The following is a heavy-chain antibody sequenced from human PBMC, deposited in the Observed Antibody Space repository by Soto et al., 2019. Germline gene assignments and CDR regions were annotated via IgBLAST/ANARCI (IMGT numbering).Heavy chain of an antibody. CDR1: GGSISSSSFY. Sequence: QLQLQESGPGLVKPSETLSLTCTVSGGSISSSSFYWGCIRQPPGKGLEWIGSVYYSGSTYYNPSLKSRVTMSVDTSKNQFSLKLSSVTAADTAVFYCASRDDSTSPGAFDIWGQGTMVTVSS. J-gene: IGHJ3*02. CDR3: ASRDDSTSPGAFDI. D-gene: IGHD6-6*01. CDR2: VYYSGST. V-gene: IGHV4-39*01.